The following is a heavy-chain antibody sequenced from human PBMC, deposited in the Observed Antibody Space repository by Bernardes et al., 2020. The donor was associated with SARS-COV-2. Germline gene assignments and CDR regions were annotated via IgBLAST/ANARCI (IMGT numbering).Heavy chain of an antibody. D-gene: IGHD6-6*01. J-gene: IGHJ5*02. CDR2: ISSSSYI. V-gene: IGHV3-21*04. CDR1: GFTFSSYS. Sequence: GGSLRLSCAASGFTFSSYSMNWVRQAPGKGLEWVSSISSSSYIYYADSVKGRFTISRDNAKNSLYLQMNSLRSEDTALYYCAREPIAARPGIWFDPWGQGTLVTVSS. CDR3: AREPIAARPGIWFDP.